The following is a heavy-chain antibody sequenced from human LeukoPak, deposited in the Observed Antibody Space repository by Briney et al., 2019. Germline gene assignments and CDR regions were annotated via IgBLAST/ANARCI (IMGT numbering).Heavy chain of an antibody. Sequence: PGGFLRLSCAASGFTFSSYSMNWVRQAPGKGLEWVSSISSSSSYIYYADSVKGRFTISRDNAKNSLYLQMNSLRAEDTAVYYCARDSYYDILTGIGYYFDYWGQGTLVTVSS. CDR2: ISSSSSYI. CDR1: GFTFSSYS. CDR3: ARDSYYDILTGIGYYFDY. V-gene: IGHV3-21*01. D-gene: IGHD3-9*01. J-gene: IGHJ4*02.